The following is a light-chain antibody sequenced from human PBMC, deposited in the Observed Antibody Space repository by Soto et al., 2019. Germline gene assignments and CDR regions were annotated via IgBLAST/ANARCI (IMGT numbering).Light chain of an antibody. J-gene: IGKJ1*01. Sequence: DIQMTQSPSTLSASVGDRLTITCRACQSISNWLAWYQQRPGKAPKLLIFDASSLESGVPSRFSGSGSGTEFNLTISRLQPDDFATYYCQQYETFSGTFGPGTKVDIK. CDR3: QQYETFSGT. CDR1: QSISNW. CDR2: DAS. V-gene: IGKV1-5*01.